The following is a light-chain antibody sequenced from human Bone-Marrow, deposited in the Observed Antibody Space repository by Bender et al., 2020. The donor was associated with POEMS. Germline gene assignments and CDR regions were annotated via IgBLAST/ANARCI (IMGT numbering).Light chain of an antibody. V-gene: IGLV2-14*03. J-gene: IGLJ3*02. Sequence: MIFDVSSRPSGVSHRFSGSKSGNTASLTISGLQAEDEANYYCSSYSSGSTVVLFGGGTRLTVL. CDR3: SSYSSGSTVVL. CDR2: DVS.